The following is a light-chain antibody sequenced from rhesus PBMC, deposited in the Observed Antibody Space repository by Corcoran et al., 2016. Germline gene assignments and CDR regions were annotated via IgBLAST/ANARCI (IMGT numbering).Light chain of an antibody. CDR2: KAS. CDR3: QQCSGIPPT. J-gene: IGKJ1*01. V-gene: IGKV1-22*01. CDR1: QSTSSW. Sequence: DIQMTQSPSSLSASVGDTVTITCRASQSTSSWLDWYQQNPGKAPRLLIYKASSLQSGVPSRFSGSGAGIDFTLAIRSMPPEDFATDYGQQCSGIPPTFGQGTKVEIK.